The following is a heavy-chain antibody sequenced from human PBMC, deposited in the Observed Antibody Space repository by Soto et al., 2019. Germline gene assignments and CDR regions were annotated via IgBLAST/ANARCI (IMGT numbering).Heavy chain of an antibody. V-gene: IGHV3-30*18. Sequence: GGSLRLSCAASGFTFSNYGMHWVRQAPGKGLEWVAVISYDGSNKYYADSVKGRFTISRDNSKNTLYLQMNSLRVEDTAVYYCAKDRRYCSYSSCYGSPFDQENYFDYWGQGTLVTVSS. J-gene: IGHJ4*02. D-gene: IGHD2-2*01. CDR1: GFTFSNYG. CDR3: AKDRRYCSYSSCYGSPFDQENYFDY. CDR2: ISYDGSNK.